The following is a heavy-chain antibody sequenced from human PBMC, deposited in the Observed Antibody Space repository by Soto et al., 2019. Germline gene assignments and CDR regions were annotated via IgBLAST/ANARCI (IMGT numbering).Heavy chain of an antibody. Sequence: GGSLRLSCAASGFTFSSYWMSWVRQAPGKGLEWVANIKQDGSEKYYVDSVKGRFAISRDNAKNSLYLQMNSLRAEDTAVYFCARDRAGWQQWPLYYFDNWGQGTLVTVSS. J-gene: IGHJ4*02. D-gene: IGHD6-19*01. V-gene: IGHV3-7*05. CDR3: ARDRAGWQQWPLYYFDN. CDR2: IKQDGSEK. CDR1: GFTFSSYW.